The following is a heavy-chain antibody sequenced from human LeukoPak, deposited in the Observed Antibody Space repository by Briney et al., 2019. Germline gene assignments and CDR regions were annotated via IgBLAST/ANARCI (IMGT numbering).Heavy chain of an antibody. V-gene: IGHV1-2*02. CDR3: ARDRVWDGEIDY. CDR1: GGTFSSYA. CDR2: INPNSGGT. D-gene: IGHD4-17*01. Sequence: ASVKVSCKASGGTFSSYAISWVRQAPGQGLEWMGWINPNSGGTNYAQKFQGRVTMTRDTSISTAYMELSRLRSDDTAVYYCARDRVWDGEIDYWGQGTLVTVSS. J-gene: IGHJ4*02.